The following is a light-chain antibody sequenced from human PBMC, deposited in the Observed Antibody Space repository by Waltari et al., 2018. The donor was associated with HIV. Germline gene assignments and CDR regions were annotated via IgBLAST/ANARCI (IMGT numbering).Light chain of an antibody. Sequence: QSVLTQPPTVSGAPGQRVTISCSGNTSNIGAGSDVQWYQHLPGSAPKVLIYVNSHRPAGCPDRDSGSKSGTPASLAITGLQAEDEADYYWQSYDSTLTGWVFGGGTILTVL. V-gene: IGLV1-40*01. CDR1: TSNIGAGSD. CDR2: VNS. J-gene: IGLJ3*02. CDR3: QSYDSTLTGWV.